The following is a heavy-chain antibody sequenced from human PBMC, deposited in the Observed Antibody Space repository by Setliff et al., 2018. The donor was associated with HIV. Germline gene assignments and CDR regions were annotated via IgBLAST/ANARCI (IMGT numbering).Heavy chain of an antibody. V-gene: IGHV1-3*04. CDR3: ARWCAAAGCYPAIYHFDS. CDR1: GYTFSEYA. J-gene: IGHJ4*02. D-gene: IGHD2-2*01. CDR2: IDTDNGYR. Sequence: RASVKVSCKASGYTFSEYAIHWVRQAPGQRLEWMGRIDTDNGYRRYSQKLQGRVTITKDTSANTAYMELRGLRSEDTAVYYCARWCAAAGCYPAIYHFDSWGQGTLVTVSS.